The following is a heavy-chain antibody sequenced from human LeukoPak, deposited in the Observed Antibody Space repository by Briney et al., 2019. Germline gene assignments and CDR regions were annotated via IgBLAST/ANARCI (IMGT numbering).Heavy chain of an antibody. CDR3: ARDRIVVVPAAAHDAFDI. Sequence: PGGSLRLSCAASGFSVSSNYMSWVRQAPGKGLEWVSYISSSSSTIYYADSVKGRFTISRDNAKNSLYLQMNSLRAEDTAVYYCARDRIVVVPAAAHDAFDIWGQGTMVTVSS. CDR1: GFSVSSNY. V-gene: IGHV3-48*01. J-gene: IGHJ3*02. D-gene: IGHD2-2*01. CDR2: ISSSSSTI.